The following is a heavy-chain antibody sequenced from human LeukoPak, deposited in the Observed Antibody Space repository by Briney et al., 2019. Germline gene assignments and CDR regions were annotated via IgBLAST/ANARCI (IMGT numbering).Heavy chain of an antibody. J-gene: IGHJ4*02. V-gene: IGHV3-7*01. CDR2: IKQDGSEK. CDR1: RFTFSSYW. D-gene: IGHD3-10*01. CDR3: AREGTLWFGGTGYLDY. Sequence: GGSLRLSCAASRFTFSSYWMSWVRQARGKGLEWVASIKQDGSEKYYVDSVKGRFTISRDNSKNTLYLQMNSLRAEDTAVYYCAREGTLWFGGTGYLDYWGQGTLVTVSS.